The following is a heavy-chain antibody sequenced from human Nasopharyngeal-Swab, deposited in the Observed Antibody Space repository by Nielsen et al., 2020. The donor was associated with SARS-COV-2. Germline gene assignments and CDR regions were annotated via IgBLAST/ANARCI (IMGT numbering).Heavy chain of an antibody. V-gene: IGHV1-69*10. CDR1: VCTFSRYA. J-gene: IGHJ4*02. CDR2: ILPILGIA. D-gene: IGHD2-21*02. Sequence: SVKVSCLSSVCTFSRYAISWVRQAPGQGLEWMGGILPILGIANYAQKFQGRVTITADKSTSTAYMELSSLRSEDTAVYYCARTPYCGGDCYRHFDYWGQGTLVTVSS. CDR3: ARTPYCGGDCYRHFDY.